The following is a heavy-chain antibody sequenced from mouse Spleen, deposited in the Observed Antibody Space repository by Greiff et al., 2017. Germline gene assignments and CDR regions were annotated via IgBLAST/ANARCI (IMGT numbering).Heavy chain of an antibody. J-gene: IGHJ1*01. V-gene: IGHV5-6-2*01. Sequence: EVQLVESGGGLVKPGGSLKLSCAASGFTFSSYAMSWVRQTPEKRLEWVAAINSNGGSTYYPDTVKDRFTISRDNAKNTLYLQMSSLRSEDTALYYCARQGPTMGYDWYFDVWGAGTTVTVSS. CDR1: GFTFSSYA. CDR3: ARQGPTMGYDWYFDV. CDR2: INSNGGST. D-gene: IGHD1-1*02.